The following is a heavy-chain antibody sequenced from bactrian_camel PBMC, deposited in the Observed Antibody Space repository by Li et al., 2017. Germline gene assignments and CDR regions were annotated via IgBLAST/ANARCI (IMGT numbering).Heavy chain of an antibody. J-gene: IGHJ6*01. Sequence: DVQLVESGGGLVQPGGSLRVSCAASGFTFSNYAFNWVRQAPGKGPEWVASISKGGGSTSVLDSVKGRFTISRDNTLNTLYLEMNSLKPEDTAVYYCVRSVVVTGCFGYWGQGTQVTVS. CDR2: ISKGGGST. D-gene: IGHD8*01. CDR3: VRSVVVTGCFGY. CDR1: GFTFSNYA. V-gene: IGHV3S42*01.